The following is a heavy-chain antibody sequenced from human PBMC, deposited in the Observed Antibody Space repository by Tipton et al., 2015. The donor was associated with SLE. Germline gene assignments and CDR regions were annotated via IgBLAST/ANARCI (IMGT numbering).Heavy chain of an antibody. J-gene: IGHJ6*02. CDR1: GFTFSSYA. D-gene: IGHD2-15*01. V-gene: IGHV3-64*01. Sequence: AVSGFTFSSYAIHWVRQAPGKGLEYVSSISSNGGSTYYANSVKGRFTISRDNSKNTLYLQMNSLRAEDTAVYYCASLLTGYYGMGVWGQGTTVTVSS. CDR3: ASLLTGYYGMGV. CDR2: ISSNGGST.